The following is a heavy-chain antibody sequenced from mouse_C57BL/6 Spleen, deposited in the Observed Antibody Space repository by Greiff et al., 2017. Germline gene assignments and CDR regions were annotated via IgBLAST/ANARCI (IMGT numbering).Heavy chain of an antibody. D-gene: IGHD2-4*01. J-gene: IGHJ4*01. CDR3: ARSRGYYDYEFPMDY. CDR1: GYTFTSYW. Sequence: QVQLQQPGTELVKPGASVKLSCKASGYTFTSYWMHWVKQRPGQGLEWIGNINPSNGGTNYNEKFKSKATLTVDKSSSTAYMQLSSLTSEDSAVYYCARSRGYYDYEFPMDYWGQGTSVTVSS. CDR2: INPSNGGT. V-gene: IGHV1-53*01.